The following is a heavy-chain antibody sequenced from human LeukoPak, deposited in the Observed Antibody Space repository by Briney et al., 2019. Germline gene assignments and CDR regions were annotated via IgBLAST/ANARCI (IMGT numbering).Heavy chain of an antibody. CDR1: GYTFTGYY. CDR3: ARVGGYFDWLLNYY. Sequence: GASVKVSCKASGYTFTGYYMHWVRQAPGRGLEWMGWINPNSGGTNYAQKFQGRVTMTRDTSISTAYMELSRLRSDDTAVYYCARVGGYFDWLLNYYWGQGTLVTVSS. D-gene: IGHD3-9*01. J-gene: IGHJ4*02. CDR2: INPNSGGT. V-gene: IGHV1-2*02.